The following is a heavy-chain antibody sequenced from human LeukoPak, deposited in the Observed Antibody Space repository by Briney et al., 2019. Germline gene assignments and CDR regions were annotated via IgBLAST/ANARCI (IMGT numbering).Heavy chain of an antibody. D-gene: IGHD1-26*01. CDR2: FSYSGST. CDR1: GVSIRTYY. J-gene: IGHJ4*02. V-gene: IGHV4-59*01. CDR3: ARMYSGTSYYFDY. Sequence: RPSETLSLTCSVSGVSIRTYYWIWIRQPPAKGLEWMGFFSYSGSTKYNPSLKSRVTMSVDTSKNQFSLELNSVTAADTAVYYCARMYSGTSYYFDYWGQGTLVTVSS.